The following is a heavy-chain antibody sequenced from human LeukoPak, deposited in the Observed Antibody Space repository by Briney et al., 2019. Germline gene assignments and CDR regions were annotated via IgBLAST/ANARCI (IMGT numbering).Heavy chain of an antibody. D-gene: IGHD2-15*01. CDR3: ARKGSGGSCQRCPPHYYYMDV. Sequence: PGGSLRLSCAASGFTFSSYWMSWVRQAPGKGLEWVANIKQDGSEKYYVDSVKGRFTISRDNAKNSLYLQMNSLRAEDTAVYYCARKGSGGSCQRCPPHYYYMDVWGKGTTVTVSS. V-gene: IGHV3-7*01. CDR2: IKQDGSEK. CDR1: GFTFSSYW. J-gene: IGHJ6*03.